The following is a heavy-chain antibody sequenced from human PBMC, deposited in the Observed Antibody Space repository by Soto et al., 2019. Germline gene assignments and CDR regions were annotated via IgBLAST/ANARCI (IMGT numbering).Heavy chain of an antibody. J-gene: IGHJ4*02. V-gene: IGHV2-70*11. D-gene: IGHD6-19*01. Sequence: SGPTLVNPTQTLTLTCTFSGFSLSTSGMCVSWIRQPPGKALEWLARIDWDDDKYYSTSLKTRLTISKDTSKNQVVLTMTNMDPVDTATYYCARMYSSGWHFDYWGQGTLVTVSS. CDR3: ARMYSSGWHFDY. CDR2: IDWDDDK. CDR1: GFSLSTSGMC.